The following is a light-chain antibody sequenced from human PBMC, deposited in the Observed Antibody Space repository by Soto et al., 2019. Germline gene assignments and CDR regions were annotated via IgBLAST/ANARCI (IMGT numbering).Light chain of an antibody. Sequence: DIQMTPSPYSLSASVGDRVTITCRASQRISTYLNWFQQKQGRAPKLLINLTSTLQSGVPSRFSGGESGTGCTLTIRSLQPEDFATYNCQQCSPTPCTFGQGNNV. CDR1: QRISTY. V-gene: IGKV1-39*01. CDR3: QQCSPTPCT. CDR2: LTS. J-gene: IGKJ1*01.